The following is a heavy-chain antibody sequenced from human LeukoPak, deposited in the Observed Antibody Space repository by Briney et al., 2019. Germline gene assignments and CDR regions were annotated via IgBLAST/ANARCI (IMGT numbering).Heavy chain of an antibody. D-gene: IGHD6-13*01. CDR2: INHSGST. CDR1: GGSFSGYY. V-gene: IGHV4-34*01. J-gene: IGHJ4*02. Sequence: PSETLSLTCAVYGGSFSGYYWSWIRQPPGKGLEWIGEINHSGSTNYNPSLKSRVTISVDTSKNQFSLKLSSVTAADTAVYYCARSPPLSSSWTTFDYWGQGTLVAVSP. CDR3: ARSPPLSSSWTTFDY.